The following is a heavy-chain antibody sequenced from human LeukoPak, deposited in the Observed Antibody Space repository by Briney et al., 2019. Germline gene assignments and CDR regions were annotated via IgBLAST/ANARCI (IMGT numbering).Heavy chain of an antibody. CDR2: INPSGGST. J-gene: IGHJ3*01. V-gene: IGHV1-46*01. D-gene: IGHD3-10*01. CDR3: ARDLRFGEWKVQV. Sequence: GASVKVSCKASGYTFTSYYMHCVRHAPGQGLEWMGIINPSGGSTSYAQKFQGRVTMTRGTSTSTVYMELSSLRSEDAAVYYCARDLRFGEWKVQVWGQGTMVTVSS. CDR1: GYTFTSYY.